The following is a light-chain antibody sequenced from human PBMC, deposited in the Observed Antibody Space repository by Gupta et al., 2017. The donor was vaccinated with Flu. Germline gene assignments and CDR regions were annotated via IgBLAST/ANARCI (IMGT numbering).Light chain of an antibody. CDR1: NSNIGSNT. V-gene: IGLV1-44*01. CDR3: AAWDDSLNGRV. Sequence: QPVLTQPPSASGAPGQSVTMSCSGSNSNIGSNTVDWYQQVQGTAPKLLIFRDNHRPSWGPDRCSGSKSGTSAALAISGLQSEDEADYYCAAWDDSLNGRVFGGGTKLTV. CDR2: RDN. J-gene: IGLJ3*02.